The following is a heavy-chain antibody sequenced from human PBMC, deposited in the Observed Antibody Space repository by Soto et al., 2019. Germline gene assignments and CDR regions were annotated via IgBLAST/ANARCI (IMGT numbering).Heavy chain of an antibody. CDR3: ARDAGDYHPVPFY. Sequence: GGFLRLSCAASGFTFSDYYMSWIRQAPGKGLEWVSYISSSSSYTNYADSVKGRFTISRDNAKNSLYLQMNSLRAEDTAVYYCARDAGDYHPVPFYWGHGTLVTVSS. V-gene: IGHV3-11*06. CDR1: GFTFSDYY. J-gene: IGHJ4*01. CDR2: ISSSSSYT. D-gene: IGHD4-17*01.